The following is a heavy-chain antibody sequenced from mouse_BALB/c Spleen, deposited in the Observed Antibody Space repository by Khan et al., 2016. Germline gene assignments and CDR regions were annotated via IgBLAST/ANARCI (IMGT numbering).Heavy chain of an antibody. CDR3: ARPYYYWYFDV. Sequence: EVKLLESGGGLVQPGGSLKLSCAASGFDFSRYWMSWVRQAPGQGLEWIGEINPDSSTINYTPSLKDKFIISRDNAKNTLYLQLSKVRSEDTALYYCARPYYYWYFDVWGAGTTVTVSS. D-gene: IGHD1-1*01. CDR2: INPDSSTI. V-gene: IGHV4-1*02. CDR1: GFDFSRYW. J-gene: IGHJ1*01.